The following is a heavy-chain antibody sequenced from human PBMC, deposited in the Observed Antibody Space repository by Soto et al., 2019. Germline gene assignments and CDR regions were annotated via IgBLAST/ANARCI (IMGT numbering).Heavy chain of an antibody. V-gene: IGHV3-23*01. D-gene: IGHD4-17*01. Sequence: EVQLLESGGGLVQTGGSLRLSCSASGFTFRNYAMSWIHQAPGKGLQWISTFGGSGSVTHYADSVKGRFTISRDNAKNTLFLQMSSLRVEDTATYFCAKDWYGDYFDAVDIWGQGTVVTVSS. CDR2: FGGSGSVT. J-gene: IGHJ3*02. CDR1: GFTFRNYA. CDR3: AKDWYGDYFDAVDI.